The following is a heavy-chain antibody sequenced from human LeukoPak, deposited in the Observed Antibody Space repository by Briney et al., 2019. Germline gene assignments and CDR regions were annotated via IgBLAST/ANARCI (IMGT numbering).Heavy chain of an antibody. D-gene: IGHD7-27*01. J-gene: IGHJ4*02. CDR1: GGSXSXXY. CDR2: IYYSGIT. Sequence: XXXCTXXGGSXSXXYWSWXXXSXXXGLEWIGYIYYSGITNYNPSLKSRVTISVDKSKNQFSLKLSSVTAADTAVYYCARDLGIPSVEYWGQGTLVTVSS. V-gene: IGHV4-59*12. CDR3: ARDLGIPSVEY.